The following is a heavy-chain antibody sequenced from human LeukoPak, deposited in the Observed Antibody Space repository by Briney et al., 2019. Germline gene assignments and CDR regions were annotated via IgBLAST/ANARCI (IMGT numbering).Heavy chain of an antibody. D-gene: IGHD2-21*01. V-gene: IGHV4-38-2*02. Sequence: SETLSLTCTVSGYSISSGNYWGWIRQSPGRGLEWIGTIYHSGSTYYNPSLKSRVTISVDTSKNQISLRLSSVTAADTAIYYCARGNSDRFPPYMDYWGQGILVIVSS. CDR1: GYSISSGNY. CDR3: ARGNSDRFPPYMDY. CDR2: IYHSGST. J-gene: IGHJ4*02.